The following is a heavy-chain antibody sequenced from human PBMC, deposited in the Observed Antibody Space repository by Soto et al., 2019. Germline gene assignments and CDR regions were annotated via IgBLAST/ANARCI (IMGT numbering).Heavy chain of an antibody. CDR3: ARISGAYGAIDF. J-gene: IGHJ4*02. V-gene: IGHV4-61*03. D-gene: IGHD1-26*01. CDR1: GGSVNSVGYM. Sequence: PSETLSLTCNVSGGSVNSVGYMWTRIRQPLGKGLEWIGYISYTGSTNYNPSLKSRLSISVDASKNRFSLKVSSMTSADSAVYYCARISGAYGAIDFWGQGTLVTVSS. CDR2: ISYTGST.